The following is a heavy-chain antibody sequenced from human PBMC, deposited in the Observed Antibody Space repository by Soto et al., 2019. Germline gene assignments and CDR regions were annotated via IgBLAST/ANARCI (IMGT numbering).Heavy chain of an antibody. Sequence: PSETLSLTCSVSGGSMSKFYWSWIRKTAGKGLEWMGRVYATGTSDYNPSLRSRIAMSVDISKKTFSLRLRSVNAADTGVYYCVRAGWKTIRDCLDPWGKG. D-gene: IGHD2-2*02. CDR2: VYATGTS. CDR1: GGSMSKFY. J-gene: IGHJ5*02. CDR3: VRAGWKTIRDCLDP. V-gene: IGHV4-4*07.